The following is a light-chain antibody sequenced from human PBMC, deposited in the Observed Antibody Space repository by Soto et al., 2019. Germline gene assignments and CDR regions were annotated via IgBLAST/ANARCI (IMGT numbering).Light chain of an antibody. V-gene: IGLV1-44*01. J-gene: IGLJ1*01. Sequence: SVLTQPPSASGTPGQRVTISCSGSSSNIGSNTVNWYQQLPGTAPKLLIHANNQRPSGVPDRFSGSKSGTSASLAISWLQSEEDDYYSAAWDDSLNGYVFGTGTKVTVL. CDR3: AAWDDSLNGYV. CDR1: SSNIGSNT. CDR2: ANN.